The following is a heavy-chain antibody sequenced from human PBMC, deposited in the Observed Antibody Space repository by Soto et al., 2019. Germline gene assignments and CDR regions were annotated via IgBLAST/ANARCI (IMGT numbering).Heavy chain of an antibody. CDR1: GFTSSSYW. J-gene: IGHJ3*02. CDR3: ARDMYDYDSSDHFTADAFDI. V-gene: IGHV3-74*01. D-gene: IGHD3-22*01. Sequence: EVQLVESGGGLVQPGGSLRLSCAASGFTSSSYWIHWVRQAPGKGLVWVSRISNDGSSTNYADSVKGRFTISRDNAKNTVYLQMNSLRAEDTAVYHCARDMYDYDSSDHFTADAFDIWGQGTMVTVSS. CDR2: ISNDGSST.